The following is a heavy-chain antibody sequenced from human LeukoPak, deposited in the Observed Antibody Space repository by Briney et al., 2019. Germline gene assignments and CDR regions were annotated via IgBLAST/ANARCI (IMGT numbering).Heavy chain of an antibody. CDR1: GYTFTSYD. CDR2: MNPNSGNT. J-gene: IGHJ6*03. Sequence: GASVKVSCKASGYTFTSYDINWVRQATGQGLEWMGWMNPNSGNTGYAQKFQGRVTITRNTSISTAYMELSSLRSEDTAVYYCARVISESRTSWSYYYYYYMDVWGKGTTVTVSS. CDR3: ARVISESRTSWSYYYYYYMDV. V-gene: IGHV1-8*03. D-gene: IGHD2-2*01.